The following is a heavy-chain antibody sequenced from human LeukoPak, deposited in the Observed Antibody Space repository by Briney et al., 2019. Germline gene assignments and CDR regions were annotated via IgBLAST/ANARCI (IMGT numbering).Heavy chain of an antibody. CDR1: GFAFSSYS. CDR2: IGISSGNT. CDR3: ARDTKYAFDN. D-gene: IGHD2-2*01. Sequence: GGSLRLSCAASGFAFSSYSMNWVRQAPGRGLEWISYIGISSGNTKYADSVKGRFTISGDKAKNSVYLQMNSLRVEDTAVYYCARDTKYAFDNWGQGTLVTVSS. J-gene: IGHJ4*02. V-gene: IGHV3-48*01.